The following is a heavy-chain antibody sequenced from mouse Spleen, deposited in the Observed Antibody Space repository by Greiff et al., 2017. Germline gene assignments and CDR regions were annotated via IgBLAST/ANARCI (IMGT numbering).Heavy chain of an antibody. J-gene: IGHJ4*01. V-gene: IGHV5-12*02. Sequence: EVQVVESGGGLVQPGGSLKLSCATSGFTFSDYYMYWVRQTPEKRLEWVAYISNGGGSTYYPDTVKGRFTISRDNAKNTLYLQMSRLKSEDTAMYYCARHKLIMDYWGQGTSVTVSS. CDR3: ARHKLIMDY. CDR2: ISNGGGST. CDR1: GFTFSDYY.